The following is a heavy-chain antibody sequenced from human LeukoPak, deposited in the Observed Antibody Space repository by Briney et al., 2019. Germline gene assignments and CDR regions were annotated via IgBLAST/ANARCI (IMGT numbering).Heavy chain of an antibody. J-gene: IGHJ4*02. D-gene: IGHD6-19*01. CDR3: ARDSALAQAVMFDY. Sequence: PSETLSLTCTVSGGSISSYYWSWIRQPPGKGLEWTGRINSGGSTYCNPSLMKRISIFLNKSKNQFFLKLSYVLAADTAVYYCARDSALAQAVMFDYWGQGTLVTVSS. CDR1: GGSISSYY. V-gene: IGHV4-4*08. CDR2: INSGGST.